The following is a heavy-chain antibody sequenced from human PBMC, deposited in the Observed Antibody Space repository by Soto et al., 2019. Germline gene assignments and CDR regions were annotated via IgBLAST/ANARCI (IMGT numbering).Heavy chain of an antibody. D-gene: IGHD3-10*01. CDR2: ISSSGTYI. CDR3: ARDRARTTNAFDI. Sequence: GGSLRLSCAASGFAFYTHSLSWVRQAPGKGLEWVSSISSSGTYIFYADSVKGRFTISRDNAKNSLSLQMNGLRVEDTAVYFCARDRARTTNAFDIWGHGTMVTVSS. CDR1: GFAFYTHS. V-gene: IGHV3-21*01. J-gene: IGHJ3*02.